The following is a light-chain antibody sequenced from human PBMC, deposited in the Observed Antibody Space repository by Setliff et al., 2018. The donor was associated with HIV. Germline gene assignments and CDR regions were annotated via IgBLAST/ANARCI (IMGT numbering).Light chain of an antibody. Sequence: QSVLTQPPSASGTPGQRVTISCSGSSSNIGSNTVNWYRQLPGTAPKLLIYSNNQRPSGVPDRFSGSKSGTSASLGISGLQSEDEADYYCEAWDDSLNGQVFGTGTKV. J-gene: IGLJ1*01. V-gene: IGLV1-44*01. CDR2: SNN. CDR3: EAWDDSLNGQV. CDR1: SSNIGSNT.